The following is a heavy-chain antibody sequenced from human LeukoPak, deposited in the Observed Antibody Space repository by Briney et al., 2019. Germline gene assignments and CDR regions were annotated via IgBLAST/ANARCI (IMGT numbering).Heavy chain of an antibody. CDR3: ARDTPGYDIVHPRSNTFDY. D-gene: IGHD3-9*01. Sequence: GSSVKVSCKASGYTFTSYGISWVRQAPGQGLEWMGWISAYNGNTNYAQKLQGRVTMTTDTSTSTAYMELRSLRSDDTAVYYCARDTPGYDIVHPRSNTFDYWGQGTLVTVSS. J-gene: IGHJ4*02. V-gene: IGHV1-18*01. CDR1: GYTFTSYG. CDR2: ISAYNGNT.